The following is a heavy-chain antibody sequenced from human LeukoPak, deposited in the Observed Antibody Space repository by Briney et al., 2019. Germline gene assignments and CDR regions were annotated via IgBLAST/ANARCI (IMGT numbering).Heavy chain of an antibody. D-gene: IGHD3-22*01. CDR3: ARAYYYYDSSGYFPFFDY. V-gene: IGHV1-69*13. Sequence: ASVKVSCKASGGTFSSYAISWVRQAPGQGLEWMGGITSIFGTANYAQKFQGRVTITADESTSTAYMELSSLRSEDTAVYYCARAYYYYDSSGYFPFFDYWGQGTLVTVSS. CDR1: GGTFSSYA. CDR2: ITSIFGTA. J-gene: IGHJ4*02.